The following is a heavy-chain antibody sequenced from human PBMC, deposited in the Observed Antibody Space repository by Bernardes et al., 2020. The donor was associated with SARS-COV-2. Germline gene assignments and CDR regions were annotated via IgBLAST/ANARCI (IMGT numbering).Heavy chain of an antibody. Sequence: GGSLRLSCAASGFTFSNYDMTWVRQAPGEGLEWVSVINGRSDVTHYASSAKGRFTISRDNSKNTLYLQMNSLRGEDTAVYYCANIAYCGGDCSSRGYWGQGTPVTVSS. CDR3: ANIAYCGGDCSSRGY. CDR1: GFTFSNYD. V-gene: IGHV3-23*01. CDR2: INGRSDVT. D-gene: IGHD2-21*01. J-gene: IGHJ4*02.